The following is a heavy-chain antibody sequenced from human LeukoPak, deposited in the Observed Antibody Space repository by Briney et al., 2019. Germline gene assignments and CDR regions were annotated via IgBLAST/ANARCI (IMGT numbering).Heavy chain of an antibody. D-gene: IGHD2-15*01. Sequence: PGGSLRLSCAASGFTFSSYNMSWVRQAPGKGLEWVSGINWNGGSTGYADSVKGRFTISRDNAKNSLYLQMNSLRAEDTALYYCARYRYCSGGSCYSPFDYWGQGTLVTVSS. CDR3: ARYRYCSGGSCYSPFDY. V-gene: IGHV3-20*04. J-gene: IGHJ4*02. CDR2: INWNGGST. CDR1: GFTFSSYN.